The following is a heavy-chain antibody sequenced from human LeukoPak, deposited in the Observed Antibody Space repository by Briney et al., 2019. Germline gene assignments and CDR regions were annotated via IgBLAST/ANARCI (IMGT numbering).Heavy chain of an antibody. J-gene: IGHJ5*02. D-gene: IGHD6-13*01. V-gene: IGHV4-34*01. CDR2: INHSGSA. Sequence: RPSETLSLTCAVSGGSFSAYYWTWIRQPPGKGLEWIGEINHSGSANYSPSLKSRVTISLDTSKNQFSLKLSSVTAADTAVYYCARVVIAASHNWFDPWGQGTLVTVSS. CDR1: GGSFSAYY. CDR3: ARVVIAASHNWFDP.